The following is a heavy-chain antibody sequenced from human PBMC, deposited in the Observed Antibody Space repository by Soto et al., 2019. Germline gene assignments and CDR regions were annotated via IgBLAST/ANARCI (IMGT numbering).Heavy chain of an antibody. CDR3: FNGRYGSFDY. CDR1: GASVSSSTYY. Sequence: QLQLQESGPGLMKPWETLSLTCTVSGASVSSSTYYWGWVRQPPGKGLEWIGSVYRTGGTYYSPSLKSRVAISVDPSKKHLSLNLESVTAADTAVYFCFNGRYGSFDYWGQGTLVTVSS. CDR2: VYRTGGT. D-gene: IGHD3-10*01. V-gene: IGHV4-39*02. J-gene: IGHJ4*02.